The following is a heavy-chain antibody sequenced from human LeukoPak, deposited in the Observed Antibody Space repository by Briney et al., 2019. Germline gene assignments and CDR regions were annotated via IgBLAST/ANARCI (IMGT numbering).Heavy chain of an antibody. V-gene: IGHV3-30-3*01. CDR2: ISYDGSNK. CDR3: ARDRGGKLGMDV. Sequence: GGSLRLSCAASGFTFSSYAMHWVRQAPGKGLEWVAVISYDGSNKYYADSVKGRFTISRDNSKNTLYLQMNSLRAEDTAVYYCARDRGGKLGMDVWGQGTTVTVSS. J-gene: IGHJ6*02. CDR1: GFTFSSYA. D-gene: IGHD2-15*01.